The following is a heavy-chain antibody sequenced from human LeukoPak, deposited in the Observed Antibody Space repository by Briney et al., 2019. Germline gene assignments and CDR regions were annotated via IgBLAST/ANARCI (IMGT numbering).Heavy chain of an antibody. V-gene: IGHV1-2*02. CDR1: GYTFTGYY. CDR3: ATGIAAAGFDY. J-gene: IGHJ4*02. CDR2: INPSSGGT. Sequence: ASVKVSCKASGYTFTGYYMHWVRQAPGQGLEWMGWINPSSGGTNYAQKFQGRATMTRDTSISTAYMELSRLRSDDTAVYYCATGIAAAGFDYWGQGTLVTVSS. D-gene: IGHD6-13*01.